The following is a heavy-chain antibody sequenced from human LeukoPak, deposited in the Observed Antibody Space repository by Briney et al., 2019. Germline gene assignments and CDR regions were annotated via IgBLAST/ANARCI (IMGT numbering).Heavy chain of an antibody. Sequence: PGGSLRLSCAASGFTFSSYAMHWVRQAPGKGLEWVALISYDGSNKYYADSVKGRFTVSRDNSKNTLFLRMNSLRAEDTAVYYCAKVGSYHDFDYWGQGTLVTVSS. CDR3: AKVGSYHDFDY. V-gene: IGHV3-30*18. J-gene: IGHJ4*02. CDR1: GFTFSSYA. CDR2: ISYDGSNK. D-gene: IGHD3-22*01.